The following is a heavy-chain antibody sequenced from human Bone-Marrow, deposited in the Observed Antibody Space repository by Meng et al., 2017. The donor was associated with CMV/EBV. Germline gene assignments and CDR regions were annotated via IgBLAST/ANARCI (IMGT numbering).Heavy chain of an antibody. V-gene: IGHV4-59*02. CDR1: GGSVNNYY. J-gene: IGHJ5*02. D-gene: IGHD2-2*01. CDR2: IYYSGST. Sequence: SETLSLTCTVSGGSVNNYYWSWIRQPPGKGLEWIGYIYYSGSTNYNPFFKSRVTISVDASKNYFSLNLRSVTAADTAVYYCARQGTSYPRWFDPWGQGTLVTVSS. CDR3: ARQGTSYPRWFDP.